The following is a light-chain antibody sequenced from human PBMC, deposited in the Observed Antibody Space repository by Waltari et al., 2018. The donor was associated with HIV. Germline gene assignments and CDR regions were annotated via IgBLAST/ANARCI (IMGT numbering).Light chain of an antibody. Sequence: QSVLTQPPSVSAAPGQKVAISCSVSSSNIGTDYVSWYQHVPGSAPTLPIYDNDKRPAGTPDRFSGSKSGTSATLDITGLQTGDGADYYCGTWDRSLGGGVFGGGTKLTVL. CDR2: DND. CDR3: GTWDRSLGGGV. V-gene: IGLV1-51*01. J-gene: IGLJ3*02. CDR1: SSNIGTDY.